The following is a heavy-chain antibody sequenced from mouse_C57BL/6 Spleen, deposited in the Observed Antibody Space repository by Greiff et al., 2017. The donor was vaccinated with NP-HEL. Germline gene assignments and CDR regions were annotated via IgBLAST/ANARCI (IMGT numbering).Heavy chain of an antibody. D-gene: IGHD2-4*01. CDR3: ARHGDDYDEVYYFDY. CDR1: GFTFSSYG. J-gene: IGHJ2*01. V-gene: IGHV5-6*01. CDR2: ISSGGSYT. Sequence: EVQLVESGGDLVKPGGSLKLSCAASGFTFSSYGMSWVRQTPDKRLAWVATISSGGSYTYYPDSVKGRFTISRDNAKNTLYLQMSSLKSEDTAMYYCARHGDDYDEVYYFDYWGQGTTLTVSS.